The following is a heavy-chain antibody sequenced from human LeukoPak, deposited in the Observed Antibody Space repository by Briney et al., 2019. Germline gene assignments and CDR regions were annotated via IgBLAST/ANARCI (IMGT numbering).Heavy chain of an antibody. J-gene: IGHJ4*02. Sequence: GRSLRLSCAASGFTFDDYAMHWVRQVPGKGLEWVSGVSWNSGNIGYADSVKGRFTISRDDSKDTLYLQMNSLRAEDTAVYYCARDLSTHYTVDYWGQGTLVTVSS. D-gene: IGHD3-3*01. CDR1: GFTFDDYA. V-gene: IGHV3-9*01. CDR3: ARDLSTHYTVDY. CDR2: VSWNSGNI.